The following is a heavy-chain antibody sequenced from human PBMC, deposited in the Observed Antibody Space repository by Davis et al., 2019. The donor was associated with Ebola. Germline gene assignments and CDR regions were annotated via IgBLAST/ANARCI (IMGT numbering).Heavy chain of an antibody. CDR3: ATSGYYYDSSGYHVNYFDY. J-gene: IGHJ4*02. D-gene: IGHD3-22*01. Sequence: ASVKVSCKASGYTFTSYGISWVRQAPGQGLEWMGWISAYNGNTNYAQKLQGRVTMTRDTSTSTVYMELSSLRSEDTAVYYCATSGYYYDSSGYHVNYFDYWGQGTLVTVSS. V-gene: IGHV1-18*01. CDR1: GYTFTSYG. CDR2: ISAYNGNT.